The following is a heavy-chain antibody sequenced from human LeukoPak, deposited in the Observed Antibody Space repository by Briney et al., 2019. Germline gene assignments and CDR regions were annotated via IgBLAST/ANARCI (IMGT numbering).Heavy chain of an antibody. J-gene: IGHJ4*02. D-gene: IGHD6-13*01. CDR1: GFTFSTYS. V-gene: IGHV3-48*02. Sequence: GGSLRLSCAVSGFTFSTYSMHWVRQAPGKGLEWLTYISSSSSTIYYADSVKGRFIISRDNAKNSLYLRMNSLRDEDTAVYYCARAIAAVFDYWGQGILVTVSS. CDR2: ISSSSSTI. CDR3: ARAIAAVFDY.